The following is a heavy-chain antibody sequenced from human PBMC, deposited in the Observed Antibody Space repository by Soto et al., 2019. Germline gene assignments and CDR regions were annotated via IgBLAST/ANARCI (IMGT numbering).Heavy chain of an antibody. Sequence: QVQLQESGPGLVKPSQTLSLTCTVSVDSISSGGYYWSWIRQHPGKALEWIGYIYYSGRTYYNPSLKSRFIISVDPSKTPFYLKLSSVTAADTAVYYCARGSTVAAILFDYCGQGTLVTVST. CDR1: VDSISSGGYY. CDR2: IYYSGRT. D-gene: IGHD2-15*01. J-gene: IGHJ4*02. CDR3: ARGSTVAAILFDY. V-gene: IGHV4-31*03.